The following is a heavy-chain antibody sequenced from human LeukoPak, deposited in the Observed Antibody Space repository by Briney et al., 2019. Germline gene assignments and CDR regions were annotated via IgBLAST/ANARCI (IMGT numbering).Heavy chain of an antibody. CDR1: GFTFSSYS. CDR3: AREEYYYDSSGYYSNYYYYGMDV. V-gene: IGHV3-7*01. J-gene: IGHJ6*02. Sequence: GGSLRLSCAASGFTFSSYSMNWVRQAPGKGLEWVANIKQDGSEKYYVDSVKGRFTISRDNAKNSLYLQMNSLRAEDTAVYYCAREEYYYDSSGYYSNYYYYGMDVWGQGTTVTVSS. D-gene: IGHD3-22*01. CDR2: IKQDGSEK.